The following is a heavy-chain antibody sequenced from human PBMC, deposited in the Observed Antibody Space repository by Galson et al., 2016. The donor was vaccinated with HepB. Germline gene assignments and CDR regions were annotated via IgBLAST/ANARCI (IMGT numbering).Heavy chain of an antibody. Sequence: SLRLSCAASDFTFSSCAMSWVRQAPGKGLEWVSTVSGSGDSTHYAESVKGRFTISRDNSKNTLFVQMNSLRAEDTAVYYGAKAMAGKDVFDFWGQGTMVTVSS. J-gene: IGHJ3*01. CDR3: AKAMAGKDVFDF. D-gene: IGHD2-8*01. V-gene: IGHV3-23*01. CDR1: DFTFSSCA. CDR2: VSGSGDST.